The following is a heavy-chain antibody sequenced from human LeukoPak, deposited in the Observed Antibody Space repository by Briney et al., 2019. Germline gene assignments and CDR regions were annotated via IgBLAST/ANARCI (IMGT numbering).Heavy chain of an antibody. CDR2: IYPGDSDT. CDR1: YW. V-gene: IGHV5-51*01. Sequence: YWXGWGRQLPGKGVEWMGIIYPGDSDTRESPSLQGQVTISADKSISTAYLQWSSLKASDTAMYYCARRARVTGTIYWGQGTLVTVSS. J-gene: IGHJ4*02. D-gene: IGHD1-7*01. CDR3: ARRARVTGTIY.